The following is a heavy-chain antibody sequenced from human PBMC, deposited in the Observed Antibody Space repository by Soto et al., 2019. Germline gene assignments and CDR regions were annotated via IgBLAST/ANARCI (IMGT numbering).Heavy chain of an antibody. CDR3: ARVPLRGMGSNWFDP. J-gene: IGHJ5*02. D-gene: IGHD3-10*01. CDR2: INSDGSST. CDR1: GFTFSSYW. V-gene: IGHV3-74*01. Sequence: EVQLVESGGGLVQPGGSLRLSCAASGFTFSSYWMHWVRQAPGKGLVWVSRINSDGSSTSYADSVKGRFTISRDNAKNTLYLQMNSLRAEDTAVYYCARVPLRGMGSNWFDPWGQGTLVTVSS.